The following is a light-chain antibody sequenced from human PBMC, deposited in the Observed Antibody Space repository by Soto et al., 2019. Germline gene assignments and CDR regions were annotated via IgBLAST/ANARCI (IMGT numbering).Light chain of an antibody. CDR2: GAS. J-gene: IGKJ2*01. Sequence: EIVLTQSPGTLSLSPGERATLSCRASQSVSSNYLAWYQKKPGQAPRLLIYGASSRATGFPDRFSGSGSGTDFTLTISRLEPEDFVVYYCQQYDSSPYTFGQGTKVEIK. CDR3: QQYDSSPYT. CDR1: QSVSSNY. V-gene: IGKV3-20*01.